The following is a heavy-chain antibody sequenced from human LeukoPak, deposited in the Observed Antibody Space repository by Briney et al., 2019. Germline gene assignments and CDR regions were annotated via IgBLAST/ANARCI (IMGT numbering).Heavy chain of an antibody. D-gene: IGHD6-19*01. CDR3: AKPISGGLAVSADWFDP. V-gene: IGHV1-69*04. CDR2: IIPILGIA. Sequence: SVKVSCKASGGTFSSYAISWVRQAPGQGLEWMGRIIPILGIANYAQKFQGRVTITADKSTSTAYMELSSLRSEDTAIYFCAKPISGGLAVSADWFDPWGQGTLVIVSS. CDR1: GGTFSSYA. J-gene: IGHJ5*02.